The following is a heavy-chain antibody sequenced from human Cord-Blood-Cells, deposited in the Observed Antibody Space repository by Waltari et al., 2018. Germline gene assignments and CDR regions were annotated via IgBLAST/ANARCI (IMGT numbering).Heavy chain of an antibody. D-gene: IGHD3-10*01. CDR3: ARDFSFGELNY. CDR2: ISYDGRNK. CDR1: GFTFSSYA. V-gene: IGHV3-30*04. J-gene: IGHJ4*02. Sequence: QVQLVESGGGVVQPGRSLRLSCAASGFTFSSYAMHWVRQAPGKGLEWVAVISYDGRNKYYADSVKGRFTISRDNSKNTLYLQMNSLRAEDTAVYYCARDFSFGELNYWGQGTLVTVSS.